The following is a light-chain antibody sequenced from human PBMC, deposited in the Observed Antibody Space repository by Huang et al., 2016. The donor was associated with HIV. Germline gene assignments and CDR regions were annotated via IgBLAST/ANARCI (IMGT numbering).Light chain of an antibody. Sequence: DIQITQSQSSLAASVGDRVTITCRASQNIENYLSWYQQKPGKAPKLLIYAASNLQRGVPDRFSARGSETHFVLSINGLQPEDSATYFCQQGSTFGPGTKV. CDR3: QQGST. V-gene: IGKV1-39*01. CDR1: QNIENY. CDR2: AAS. J-gene: IGKJ1*01.